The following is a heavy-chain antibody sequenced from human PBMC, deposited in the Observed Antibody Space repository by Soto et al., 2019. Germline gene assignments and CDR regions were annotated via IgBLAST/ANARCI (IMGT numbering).Heavy chain of an antibody. Sequence: QLQLQESGPGLVKPSETLSLTCTVSGGSISSSSYYWGWIRQPPGKGLEWIGSTYYSGSTYYNPSLKSRVTISVDTSKNQFSLKLSSVTAADTAVYYCARQIIYYYYMDVWGKGTTVTVSS. J-gene: IGHJ6*03. CDR2: TYYSGST. V-gene: IGHV4-39*01. CDR3: ARQIIYYYYMDV. CDR1: GGSISSSSYY.